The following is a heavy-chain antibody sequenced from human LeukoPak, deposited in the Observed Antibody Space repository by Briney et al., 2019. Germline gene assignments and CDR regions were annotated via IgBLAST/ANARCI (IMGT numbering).Heavy chain of an antibody. CDR3: ARDVRGTAPGNDYYMDV. D-gene: IGHD3-16*01. J-gene: IGHJ6*03. V-gene: IGHV1-2*02. CDR2: INPNSGGT. Sequence: GASVKVSCKASGYTFTDYFMHWVLQAPGQGLEWMGWINPNSGGTNFAQKFQGRVTTTRDTSISTAFLELSSLRSDDTAVYYCARDVRGTAPGNDYYMDVWGRGTRVTVAS. CDR1: GYTFTDYF.